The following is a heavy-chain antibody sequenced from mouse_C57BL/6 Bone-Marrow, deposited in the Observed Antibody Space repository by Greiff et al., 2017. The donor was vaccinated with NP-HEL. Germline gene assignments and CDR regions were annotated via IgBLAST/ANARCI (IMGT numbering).Heavy chain of an antibody. CDR1: GYTFTSYW. CDR3: ARVPDYYGSSLYYFDY. J-gene: IGHJ2*01. Sequence: QVQLQPGAELVKPGASVKMSCKASGYTFTSYWITWVKQRPGQGLEWIGDIYPGSGSTNYNEKFKSKATLTVDTSSSTAYMQLSSLTSEDSAVYYCARVPDYYGSSLYYFDYWGQGTTLTVSS. D-gene: IGHD1-1*01. V-gene: IGHV1-55*01. CDR2: IYPGSGST.